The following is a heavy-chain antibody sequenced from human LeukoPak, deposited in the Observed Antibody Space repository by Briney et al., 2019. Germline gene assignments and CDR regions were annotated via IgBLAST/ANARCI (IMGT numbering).Heavy chain of an antibody. V-gene: IGHV3-23*01. CDR1: RFTFSSYA. J-gene: IGHJ4*02. D-gene: IGHD2-15*01. CDR3: AKSSRPVVAATYFDS. CDR2: ISSSGGYT. Sequence: PGGSLRLSCAASRFTFSSYAMSWVRQAPGKGLEWVSTISSSGGYTYYADSVKGRFTISRDNSKNTLYLQMNSLRAEDTAVYYCAKSSRPVVAATYFDSWGQGTLVTVPS.